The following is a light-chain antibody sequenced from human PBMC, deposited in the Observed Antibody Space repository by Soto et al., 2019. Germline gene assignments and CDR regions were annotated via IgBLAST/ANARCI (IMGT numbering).Light chain of an antibody. Sequence: QSALTQPPSASGSPGQSVTISCTGTSSDVGGYNYVSWYQQPPGKAPKVMIYDVNKRPSGLPDRFSGSKSGNTASLTVSGLQAEDEGDYYCSSHAGGQNVVFGGGTKLTVL. J-gene: IGLJ2*01. CDR1: SSDVGGYNY. CDR2: DVN. CDR3: SSHAGGQNVV. V-gene: IGLV2-8*01.